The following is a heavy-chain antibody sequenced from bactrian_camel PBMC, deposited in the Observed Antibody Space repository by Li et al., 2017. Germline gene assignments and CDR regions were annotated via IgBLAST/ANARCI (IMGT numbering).Heavy chain of an antibody. CDR1: GNTYRRNL. D-gene: IGHD2*01. CDR2: IYTNGGRT. V-gene: IGHV3S53*01. Sequence: QVQLVESGGGSVQAGGSLRLSCAAYGNTYRRNLVGWFRQGPGKEREGVAVIYTNGGRTSYDDSVKGRFTISQDSAKDTVYLQMNSLKPEDTAMYYCAGTEWLLPQRRLWNINEYNIWGRGTQVTVS. J-gene: IGHJ4*01. CDR3: AGTEWLLPQRRLWNINEYNI.